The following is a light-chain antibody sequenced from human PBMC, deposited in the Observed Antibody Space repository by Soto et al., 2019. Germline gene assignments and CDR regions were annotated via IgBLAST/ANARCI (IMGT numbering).Light chain of an antibody. J-gene: IGLJ1*01. CDR3: CSYTTSGTYV. Sequence: QSVLTQPPSVSGSPGQSVAISCTGTSSDLGNYNRVSWYQQPPGTAPKLIIYEVTNRPSGVPDRFSGSKSGDTASPTISGLQAEDEADYYCCSYTTSGTYVFGTGTKLTVL. V-gene: IGLV2-18*02. CDR1: SSDLGNYNR. CDR2: EVT.